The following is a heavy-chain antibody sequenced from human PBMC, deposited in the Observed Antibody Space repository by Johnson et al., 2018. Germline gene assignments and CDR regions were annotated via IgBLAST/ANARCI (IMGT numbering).Heavy chain of an antibody. CDR2: IIPIFGTA. CDR3: ARGMYSSSWYYYYAMDV. Sequence: QVQLQESGAEVKKPRSSVKVSCTASGGTFSRYAISWVRQAPGQGLEWMGGIIPIFGTANYAQKFQDRVTITADESTSTAYMELSSLRSEDTAVFYCARGMYSSSWYYYYAMDVGGQGTTVTVSS. D-gene: IGHD6-13*01. CDR1: GGTFSRYA. V-gene: IGHV1-69*01. J-gene: IGHJ6*02.